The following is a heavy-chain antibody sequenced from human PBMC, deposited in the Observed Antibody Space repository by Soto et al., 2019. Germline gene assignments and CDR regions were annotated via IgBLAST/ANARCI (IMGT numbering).Heavy chain of an antibody. V-gene: IGHV3-30-3*01. CDR3: ARGRVFGVVRIYYYYGMDV. CDR2: ISYDGSNK. J-gene: IGHJ6*02. D-gene: IGHD3-3*01. CDR1: GFTFSSYA. Sequence: ESGGGVVQPGRSLRLSCAASGFTFSSYAMHWVRQAPGKGLEWVAVISYDGSNKYYADSVKGRFTISRDNSKNTLYLQMNSLRAEDTAVYYCARGRVFGVVRIYYYYGMDVWGQGTTVTVSS.